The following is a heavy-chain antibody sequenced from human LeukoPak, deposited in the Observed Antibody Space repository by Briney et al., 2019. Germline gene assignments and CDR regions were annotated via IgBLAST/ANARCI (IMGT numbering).Heavy chain of an antibody. J-gene: IGHJ6*02. CDR1: GGSFSGYY. D-gene: IGHD1-14*01. Sequence: NPSETLSLTCAVYGGSFSGYYWSWIRQPPGKGLEWIGEINHSGSTNYNPSLKSRVTISVDTSKNQFSLKLSSVTAADTAVYYCASPPGTATGFNYYYYYGMDVWGQGTTVTVSS. V-gene: IGHV4-34*01. CDR2: INHSGST. CDR3: ASPPGTATGFNYYYYYGMDV.